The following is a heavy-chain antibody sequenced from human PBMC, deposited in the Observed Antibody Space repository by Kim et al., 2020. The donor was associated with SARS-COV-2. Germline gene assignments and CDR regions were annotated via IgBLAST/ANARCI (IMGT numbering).Heavy chain of an antibody. J-gene: IGHJ3*02. CDR1: GFTLSGSA. D-gene: IGHD4-17*01. V-gene: IGHV3-73*01. Sequence: GGSLRLSCAASGFTLSGSAMHWVRQASGKGLEWVCRIRSKVDSDATTYAASVKGRFTISRDDSKNTAYLQMNSLKTEDTAVYYCTRCTDYGVPFDIWGQGTTVTASS. CDR2: IRSKVDSDAT. CDR3: TRCTDYGVPFDI.